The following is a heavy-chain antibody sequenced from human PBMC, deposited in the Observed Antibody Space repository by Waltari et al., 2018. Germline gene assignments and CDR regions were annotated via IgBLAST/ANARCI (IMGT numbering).Heavy chain of an antibody. CDR3: ARDAATTYNWFDP. CDR1: GYSISSGYY. CDR2: IYHSGST. Sequence: QVQLQESGPGLVKPSETLSLTCTVPGYSISSGYYWGWIRQPPGKGLEWIGSIYHSGSTYYNPSLKSRVTISVDPSKNQFSLKLSSVTAADTAVYYCARDAATTYNWFDPWGQGTLVTVSS. J-gene: IGHJ5*02. D-gene: IGHD6-25*01. V-gene: IGHV4-38-2*02.